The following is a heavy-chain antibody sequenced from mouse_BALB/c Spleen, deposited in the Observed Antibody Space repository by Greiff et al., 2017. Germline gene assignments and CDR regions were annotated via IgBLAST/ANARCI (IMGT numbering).Heavy chain of an antibody. CDR2: IYPGNSDT. J-gene: IGHJ4*01. CDR1: GYTFTSYW. Sequence: LQQSGTVLARPGASVKMSCKASGYTFTSYWMHWVKQRPGQGLEWIGAIYPGNSDTSYNQKFKGKAKLTAVTSTSTAYMELSSLTNEDSAVYYCTRSNYDYDEGDAMDYWGQGTSVTVSS. V-gene: IGHV1-5*01. D-gene: IGHD2-4*01. CDR3: TRSNYDYDEGDAMDY.